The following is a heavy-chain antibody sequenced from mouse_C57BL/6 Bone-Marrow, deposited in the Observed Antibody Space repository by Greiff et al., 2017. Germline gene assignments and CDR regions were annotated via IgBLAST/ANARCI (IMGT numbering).Heavy chain of an antibody. J-gene: IGHJ3*01. CDR3: ASSDGYYGGFAY. V-gene: IGHV1-81*01. CDR1: GYTFTSYG. Sequence: QVQLQQSGAELARPGASVKLSCKASGYTFTSYGISWVKQRPGQGLEWIGEIYPRSGNTYYNEKFKGKATLTADKSSSTAYMELRSLTSEDSAVYFCASSDGYYGGFAYWGQGTLVTVSA. D-gene: IGHD2-3*01. CDR2: IYPRSGNT.